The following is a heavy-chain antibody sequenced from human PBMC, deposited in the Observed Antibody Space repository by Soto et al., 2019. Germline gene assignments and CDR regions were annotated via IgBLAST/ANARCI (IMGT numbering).Heavy chain of an antibody. Sequence: QVQLVESGGGVVQPGTSLRLSCAASGFTFSSYAMHWVRQAPGKGLEWVAVISYDGYNKYYADSVKGRFTISRDNSKNTLYLQMNSLIAEDTAVYYCARGPYCSGGTCFGSQSAFDIWGQGTMVTVSS. J-gene: IGHJ3*02. CDR2: ISYDGYNK. V-gene: IGHV3-30-3*01. D-gene: IGHD2-15*01. CDR3: ARGPYCSGGTCFGSQSAFDI. CDR1: GFTFSSYA.